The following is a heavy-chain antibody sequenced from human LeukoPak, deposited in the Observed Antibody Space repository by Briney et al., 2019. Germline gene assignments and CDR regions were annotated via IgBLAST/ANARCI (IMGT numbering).Heavy chain of an antibody. CDR1: GYSINNYW. CDR2: IYPADSDI. Sequence: GESLKISCKGSGYSINNYWIGWVRQMPGKGLEWMGIIYPADSDIRYSPSFQGQVTISADKSISTAYLQWSSLKASDTAMYYCARLRNIYDSSGYPEYFDYWGQGTLVTVSS. CDR3: ARLRNIYDSSGYPEYFDY. V-gene: IGHV5-51*01. J-gene: IGHJ4*02. D-gene: IGHD3-22*01.